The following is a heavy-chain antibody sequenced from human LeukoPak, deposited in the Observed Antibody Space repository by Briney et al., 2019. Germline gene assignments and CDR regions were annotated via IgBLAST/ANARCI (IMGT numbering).Heavy chain of an antibody. D-gene: IGHD4-17*01. V-gene: IGHV4-61*01. CDR2: IYYSGST. CDR1: GGSVSSGSYY. CDR3: ARDYGDYGYYYYGMDV. J-gene: IGHJ6*04. Sequence: SETLSLTCTVSGGSVSSGSYYRSWIRQPPGKGLEWIGYIYYSGSTNYNPSLNSRVTISVDTSKNQFFLKLSSVTAADTAVYYCARDYGDYGYYYYGMDVWGKGTTVNVYS.